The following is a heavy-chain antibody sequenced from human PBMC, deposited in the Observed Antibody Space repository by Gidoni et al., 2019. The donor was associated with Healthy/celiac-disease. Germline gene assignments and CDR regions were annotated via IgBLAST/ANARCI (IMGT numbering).Heavy chain of an antibody. J-gene: IGHJ3*02. Sequence: EVQLVESGGGLVQPGGSLRLSCAASGFTFSSYWMSWVRQAPGKGLEWVANIKQDGSEKYYVDSVKGRFPISRDNAKNSLYLQMNSLRAEDTAVYYCARGSGYEGGAFDIWGQGTMVTVSS. D-gene: IGHD5-12*01. CDR1: GFTFSSYW. CDR3: ARGSGYEGGAFDI. CDR2: IKQDGSEK. V-gene: IGHV3-7*04.